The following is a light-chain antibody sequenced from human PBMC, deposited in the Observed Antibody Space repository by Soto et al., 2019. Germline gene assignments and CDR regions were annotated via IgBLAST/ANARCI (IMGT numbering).Light chain of an antibody. CDR3: QQYGSLPIT. CDR1: QSINTW. J-gene: IGKJ5*01. CDR2: AAS. Sequence: DIKVKHSPSTLSASEGDRVTVTCRASQSINTWLAWYQQKPGKAPKLLIYAASTLQSGVPSRFSGSGSGTDFTLTISRVAPEDFAVYYCQQYGSLPITFGQGTLLEI. V-gene: IGKV1-5*01.